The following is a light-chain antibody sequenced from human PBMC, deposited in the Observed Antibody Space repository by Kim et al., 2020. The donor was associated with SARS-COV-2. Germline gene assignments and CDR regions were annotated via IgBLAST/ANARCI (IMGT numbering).Light chain of an antibody. CDR2: DVS. V-gene: IGLV2-14*03. Sequence: QSALTQPASVSGSPGQSITISCTGTSSDVGGYNYVSWYQQHPGKAPKVMIYDVSNRPSGVSNRFSGSKSGNTASLTISGLQAEDEGDYYCSSYTTNSYVFGTGTKVTVL. J-gene: IGLJ1*01. CDR3: SSYTTNSYV. CDR1: SSDVGGYNY.